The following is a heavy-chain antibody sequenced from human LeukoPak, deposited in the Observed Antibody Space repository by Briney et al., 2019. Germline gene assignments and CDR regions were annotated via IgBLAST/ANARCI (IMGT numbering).Heavy chain of an antibody. CDR1: GFTFSSYW. Sequence: PGGSLRLSCAASGFTFSSYWMSWVRQAPGKGLEWVANIKQDGSEKYYVDSVKGRFTISRDNAKNSLYLQMNSLRAEDTAVYYCARKFYSGPNWFDPWGQGTLVTVYS. D-gene: IGHD2/OR15-2a*01. J-gene: IGHJ5*02. CDR3: ARKFYSGPNWFDP. CDR2: IKQDGSEK. V-gene: IGHV3-7*01.